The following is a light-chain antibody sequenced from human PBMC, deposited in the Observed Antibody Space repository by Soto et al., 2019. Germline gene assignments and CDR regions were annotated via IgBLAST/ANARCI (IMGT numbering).Light chain of an antibody. CDR1: SSNIGAGYD. Sequence: QSVLTQRPSVSGAPGQRVTISCTGSSSNIGAGYDVHWYQQLPGTAPKLLIYGNSNRPSGVPDRFSGSKSGTSASLAITGLQAEDEADCYCQSYDSSLSGYVVFGGGTKLTVL. CDR3: QSYDSSLSGYVV. CDR2: GNS. J-gene: IGLJ2*01. V-gene: IGLV1-40*01.